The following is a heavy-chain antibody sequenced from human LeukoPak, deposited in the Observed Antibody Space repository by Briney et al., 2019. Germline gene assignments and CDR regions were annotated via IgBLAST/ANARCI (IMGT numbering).Heavy chain of an antibody. V-gene: IGHV1-18*01. CDR3: GRVPPPVDYDSSGYYREFDY. CDR2: ISAYNGNT. J-gene: IGHJ4*02. D-gene: IGHD3-22*01. Sequence: ASVKVSCKASGYTFTSYGISWVRQAPGQGLEWMGWISAYNGNTNYAQKLQGRVTMTTDTSTSTAYMELRSLRSDDTAVYYCGRVPPPVDYDSSGYYREFDYWGQGTLVTVSS. CDR1: GYTFTSYG.